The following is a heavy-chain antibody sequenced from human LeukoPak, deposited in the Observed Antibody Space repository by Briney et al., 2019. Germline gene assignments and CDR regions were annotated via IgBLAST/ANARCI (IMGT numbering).Heavy chain of an antibody. CDR1: GFSFSSYT. CDR2: ISYDASNK. Sequence: GRSLRLSCAASGFSFSSYTMHWVRQAPGKGLEWVALISYDASNKYYADSVKGRFTISRDSSKNMVYLQMNSLRAEDTAVYYCARVRTRAGAFDIWGQGTMVTVSS. J-gene: IGHJ3*02. D-gene: IGHD6-19*01. CDR3: ARVRTRAGAFDI. V-gene: IGHV3-30*04.